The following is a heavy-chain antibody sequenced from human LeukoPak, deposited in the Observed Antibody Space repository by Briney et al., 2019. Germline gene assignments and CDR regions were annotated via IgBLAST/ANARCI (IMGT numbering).Heavy chain of an antibody. D-gene: IGHD3-9*01. Sequence: PGGSLLLSCAASGFTVSSNYMSWVRQAPGKGLEWVSVIYSGGSTYYADSVKGRFTISRDNSKNTLYLQMNSLRAEDTAVYYCARDSQHYDILTGYSHDAFDIWGQGTMVTVSS. CDR2: IYSGGST. V-gene: IGHV3-66*01. CDR1: GFTVSSNY. CDR3: ARDSQHYDILTGYSHDAFDI. J-gene: IGHJ3*02.